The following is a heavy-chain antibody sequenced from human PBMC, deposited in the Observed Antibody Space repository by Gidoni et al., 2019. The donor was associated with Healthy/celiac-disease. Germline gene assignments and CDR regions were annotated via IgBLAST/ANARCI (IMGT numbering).Heavy chain of an antibody. CDR1: GYTFTSYD. CDR2: MNPNSGNT. D-gene: IGHD3-10*01. CDR3: ARSPTTMVRGVIRRGWFDP. V-gene: IGHV1-8*01. J-gene: IGHJ5*02. Sequence: QVQLVQSGAEVKKPGASVKVSCKASGYTFTSYDINWVRQATGQGLEWMGWMNPNSGNTGYAQKFQGRVTMTRNTSISTAYMELSSLRSEDTAVYYCARSPTTMVRGVIRRGWFDPWGQGTLVTVSS.